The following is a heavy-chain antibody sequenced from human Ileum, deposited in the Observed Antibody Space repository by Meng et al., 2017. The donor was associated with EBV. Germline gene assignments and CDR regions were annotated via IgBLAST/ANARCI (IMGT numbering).Heavy chain of an antibody. CDR1: GYTFTTYG. CDR3: ARDSEAADY. D-gene: IGHD6-25*01. CDR2: INTNTGKP. V-gene: IGHV7-4-1*02. J-gene: IGHJ4*02. Sequence: HLVKSGSGLKMPGASVRISCKASGYTFTTYGMNWVRQAPGQGLEWMGWINTNTGKPTYAQGLTGRFVFSLDTSVSTAYLQISSLKAEDTAVYYCARDSEAADYWGQGTLVTVFS.